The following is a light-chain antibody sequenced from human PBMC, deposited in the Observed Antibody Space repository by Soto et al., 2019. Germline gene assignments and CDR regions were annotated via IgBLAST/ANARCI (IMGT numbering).Light chain of an antibody. CDR1: QSVSRN. CDR3: QQRSNWPNT. J-gene: IGKJ2*01. Sequence: EIVMTQSPATLSVSPGERVTLSCRASQSVSRNLAWYQQKPGQTPRLLILDSSTRATGVPARFSGSGSGTEFTLTIRSLESEDFAVYYCQQRSNWPNTFGQGTKLEIK. V-gene: IGKV3-15*01. CDR2: DSS.